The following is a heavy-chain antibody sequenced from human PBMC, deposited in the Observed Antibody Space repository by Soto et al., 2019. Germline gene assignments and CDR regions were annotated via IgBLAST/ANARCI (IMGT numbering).Heavy chain of an antibody. CDR3: ARGHSTDCSHGVCSFFYNHEMDV. Sequence: ASVKVSCKASGYSFTDYHIHWVRQAPGEGLEWLGRINPKSGGTSTAQKFQGWVTMTRDRSISTVYMELTRLRSDDTAVYFCARGHSTDCSHGVCSFFYNHEMDVWGQGITVTVYS. J-gene: IGHJ6*02. CDR1: GYSFTDYH. D-gene: IGHD2-8*01. CDR2: INPKSGGT. V-gene: IGHV1-2*04.